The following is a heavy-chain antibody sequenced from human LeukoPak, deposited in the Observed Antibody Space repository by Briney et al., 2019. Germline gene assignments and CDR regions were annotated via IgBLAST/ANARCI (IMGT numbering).Heavy chain of an antibody. CDR3: ARGGGVGVVVPAAIRNGAFDI. CDR1: GYTFTSYY. D-gene: IGHD2-2*01. V-gene: IGHV1-46*01. CDR2: INPSGGST. Sequence: ASVKVSCKASGYTFTSYYMHWVRQAPGQGLEWMGIINPSGGSTSYAQKFQGRVTMTRDTSTSTVYMELSSLRSEDTAVYYCARGGGVGVVVPAAIRNGAFDIWGQGTMVTVSS. J-gene: IGHJ3*02.